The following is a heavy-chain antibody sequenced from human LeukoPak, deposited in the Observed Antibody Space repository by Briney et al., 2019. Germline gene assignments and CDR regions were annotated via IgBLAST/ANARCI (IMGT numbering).Heavy chain of an antibody. Sequence: PSETLSLTCTVSGGSIRSTTYYWAWIRQPPGKGLEWIGSIFYSGSTYYNPSLKSRLTMCVDTSNNHFSLTLNSVTAADTAVYFCVGQNYYNFWNALNWFDPWGQGTPVTVSS. CDR2: IFYSGST. V-gene: IGHV4-39*01. J-gene: IGHJ5*02. CDR3: VGQNYYNFWNALNWFDP. D-gene: IGHD3-3*01. CDR1: GGSIRSTTYY.